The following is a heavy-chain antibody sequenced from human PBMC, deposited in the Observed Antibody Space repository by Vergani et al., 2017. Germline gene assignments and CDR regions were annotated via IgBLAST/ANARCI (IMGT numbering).Heavy chain of an antibody. CDR3: ARDPRGYCGDPEVYYYGMYF. J-gene: IGHJ6*02. D-gene: IGHD2-21*01. V-gene: IGHV1-69*08. CDR2: IIPVLGKT. CDR1: GATFRSNT. Sequence: QVQLVQSGAEVKKPGSSVKVSCKASGATFRSNTISWVRQVPGQGLEWMGRIIPVLGKTKYAQDFQGRLTITADTSTSTAYMELTSLRSQDTAVYYCARDPRGYCGDPEVYYYGMYFWGQGTTVTVSS.